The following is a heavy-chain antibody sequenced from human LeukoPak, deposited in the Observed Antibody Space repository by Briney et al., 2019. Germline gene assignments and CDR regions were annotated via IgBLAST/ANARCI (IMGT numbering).Heavy chain of an antibody. D-gene: IGHD2-21*02. CDR1: GYTFTSYA. V-gene: IGHV1-3*01. Sequence: ASVKVSCKASGYTFTSYAMHWVRQAPGQRLEWMGWINAGNGNTKYSQKFQGRVTMTRNTSISTAYMELSSLRSEDTAVYYCARAGSSAYCGGDCYPHPIDYWGQGTLVTVSS. CDR2: INAGNGNT. J-gene: IGHJ4*02. CDR3: ARAGSSAYCGGDCYPHPIDY.